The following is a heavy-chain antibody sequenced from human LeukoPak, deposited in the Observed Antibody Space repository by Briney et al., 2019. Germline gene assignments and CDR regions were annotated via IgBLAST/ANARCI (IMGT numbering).Heavy chain of an antibody. D-gene: IGHD2-2*01. J-gene: IGHJ4*02. V-gene: IGHV3-48*03. Sequence: GGSLRLSCAASGFTFSSYEMIWVRQAPGRGLEWLSYIGSTGNSMYYADSLKGRFTISRDNAKNLLYLQMNSLRAEDTAVYYCARVCSSTTCPGNYWGQGTLVTVSS. CDR1: GFTFSSYE. CDR2: IGSTGNSM. CDR3: ARVCSSTTCPGNY.